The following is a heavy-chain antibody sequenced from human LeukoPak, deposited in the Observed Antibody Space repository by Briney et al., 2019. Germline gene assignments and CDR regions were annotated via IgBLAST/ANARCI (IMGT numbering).Heavy chain of an antibody. J-gene: IGHJ6*03. CDR1: GGSVSDYY. CDR3: ARARGYYGSGNYRDYYYYYMDV. Sequence: SETLSPTCTVSGGSVSDYYWSWIRQSPGKGLEWIGYIYYTGSTSYNPSLRSRVTMSADTSKNQFSLKLSSVTAADTAVYYCARARGYYGSGNYRDYYYYYMDVWGKGTTVTISS. D-gene: IGHD3-10*01. CDR2: IYYTGST. V-gene: IGHV4-59*08.